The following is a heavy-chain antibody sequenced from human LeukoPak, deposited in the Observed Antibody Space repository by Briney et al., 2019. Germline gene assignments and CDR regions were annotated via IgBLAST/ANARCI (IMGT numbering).Heavy chain of an antibody. D-gene: IGHD3-16*01. V-gene: IGHV4-61*08. CDR1: GGPISSGDYY. CDR2: IYYSGST. J-gene: IGHJ4*02. Sequence: SQTLSLTCTVSGGPISSGDYYWSWIRQPPGKGLEWIGYIYYSGSTNYNPSLKSRVTIPVDTSKNQFSLKLSSVTAADTAVYYCARDGGRYGIDSWGQGTLVTVSS. CDR3: ARDGGRYGIDS.